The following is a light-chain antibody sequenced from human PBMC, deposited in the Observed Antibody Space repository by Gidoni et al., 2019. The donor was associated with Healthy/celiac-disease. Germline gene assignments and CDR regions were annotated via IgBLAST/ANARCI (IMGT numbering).Light chain of an antibody. CDR3: NSRDSSGNHP. V-gene: IGLV3-19*01. CDR2: GKN. CDR1: SLRSYY. Sequence: VALGQTVRITCQGDSLRSYYASWYQQKPGQAPVLVIHGKNNRPSGIPDRFSGSSSGNTASLTITGAQAEDEADYYCNSRDSSGNHPFGGGTKLTVL. J-gene: IGLJ2*01.